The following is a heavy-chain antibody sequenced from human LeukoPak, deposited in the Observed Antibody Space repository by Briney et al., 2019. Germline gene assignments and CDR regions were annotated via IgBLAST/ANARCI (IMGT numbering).Heavy chain of an antibody. CDR1: GGSISSYY. D-gene: IGHD3-22*01. Sequence: PSETLSLTCTVSGGSISSYYWSWIRQPPGKGLEWIGCIYYSGNTNYNPSLKSRVTISVDTSKNQFSLKLSSVTAADTAVYYCARVKYYYDSSDQAAFDIWGQGTMVTVSS. V-gene: IGHV4-59*01. CDR3: ARVKYYYDSSDQAAFDI. CDR2: IYYSGNT. J-gene: IGHJ3*02.